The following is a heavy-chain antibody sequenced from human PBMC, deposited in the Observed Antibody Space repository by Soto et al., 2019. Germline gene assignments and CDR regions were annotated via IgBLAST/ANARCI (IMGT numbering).Heavy chain of an antibody. CDR2: VYYSGLT. V-gene: IGHV4-39*01. Sequence: PSETLSLTCSVSGASISESGYYWGWIRQPPGKGLEYIGNVYYSGLTHYSPSLKSRVTMSVDTSQNHFSLTLSSVTAADTAVYYCAKHRSGTMDSHWGQGMLVTVSS. CDR1: GASISESGYY. CDR3: AKHRSGTMDSH. D-gene: IGHD1-7*01. J-gene: IGHJ4*02.